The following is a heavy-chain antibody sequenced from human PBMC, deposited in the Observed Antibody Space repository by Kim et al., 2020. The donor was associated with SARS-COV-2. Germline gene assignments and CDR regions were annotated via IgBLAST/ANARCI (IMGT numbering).Heavy chain of an antibody. CDR1: GFTFTSSA. V-gene: IGHV1-58*01. Sequence: SVKVSCKASGFTFTSSAVQWVRQARGQRLEWIGWIVVGSGNTNYAQKFQERVTITRDMSTSTAYMELSSLRSEDTAVYYCAAPESSEDYYYYYYGMDVWGQGTTVTVSS. J-gene: IGHJ6*02. CDR3: AAPESSEDYYYYYYGMDV. CDR2: IVVGSGNT.